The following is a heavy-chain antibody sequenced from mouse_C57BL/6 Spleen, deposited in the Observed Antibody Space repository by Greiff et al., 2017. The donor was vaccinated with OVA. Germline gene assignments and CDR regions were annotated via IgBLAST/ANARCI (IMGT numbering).Heavy chain of an antibody. CDR1: GYTFTSYW. Sequence: VQLQQPGAELVKPGASVKLSCKASGYTFTSYWMHWVKQRPGQGLEWIGMIHPNSGSTNYNEKFKSKATLTVDKSSSTAYMQLSSLTSEDSAVYYGAGGAITTVVAKAYWGQGTLVTVSA. J-gene: IGHJ3*01. CDR3: AGGAITTVVAKAY. D-gene: IGHD1-1*01. CDR2: IHPNSGST. V-gene: IGHV1-64*01.